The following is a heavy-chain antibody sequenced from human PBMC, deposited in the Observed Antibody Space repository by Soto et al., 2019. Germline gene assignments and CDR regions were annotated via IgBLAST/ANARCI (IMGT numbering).Heavy chain of an antibody. J-gene: IGHJ4*02. CDR2: ISSDVVNY. D-gene: IGHD2-15*01. Sequence: QVQLVESGGGVVQPGRSLRLSCAASGFTFSSFAMHWVRQAPGKGLEWLAVISSDVVNYYYAESVKGRFTISRDNCKNTLYLQMNSLRNEDTAVHYCARGGAWTPEGLGYWGQGTLVTVSS. CDR3: ARGGAWTPEGLGY. CDR1: GFTFSSFA. V-gene: IGHV3-30-3*01.